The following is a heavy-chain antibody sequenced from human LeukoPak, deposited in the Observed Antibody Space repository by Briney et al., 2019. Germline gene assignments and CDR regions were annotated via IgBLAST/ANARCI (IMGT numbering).Heavy chain of an antibody. CDR2: ISGSGGST. V-gene: IGHV3-23*01. Sequence: GGSLRLSCAASGFTFSSYGMSWVRQAPGKGLEWVSAISGSGGSTYYADSVKGWFTISRDSSKDTLYLQMNSLRTEDTAVYYCARDFEISSGWGQGTLVTVSS. CDR1: GFTFSSYG. J-gene: IGHJ4*02. CDR3: ARDFEISSG. D-gene: IGHD6-19*01.